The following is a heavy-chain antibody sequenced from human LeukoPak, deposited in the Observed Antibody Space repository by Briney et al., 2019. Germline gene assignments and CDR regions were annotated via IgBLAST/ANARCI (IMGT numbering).Heavy chain of an antibody. D-gene: IGHD2-15*01. V-gene: IGHV4-4*07. CDR2: NYTSGST. CDR3: ARGSDCSGGSCYSSYYYYYYMDV. Sequence: SETLSLTCTVSGGSISSYYWSWIRQPAGKGLEWIGRNYTSGSTNYNPSLKSRVTISVDKSKNQFSLKLSSVTAADTAVYYCARGSDCSGGSCYSSYYYYYYMDVWGKGTTVTVSS. J-gene: IGHJ6*03. CDR1: GGSISSYY.